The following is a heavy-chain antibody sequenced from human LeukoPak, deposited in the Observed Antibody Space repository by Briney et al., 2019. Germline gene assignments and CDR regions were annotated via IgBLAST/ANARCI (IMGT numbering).Heavy chain of an antibody. V-gene: IGHV1-69*13. D-gene: IGHD3-22*01. Sequence: SVKVSCKASGGTFSSYAISWVRQAPGQGLEWMGGIIPIFGTANYAQKFQGRVTITADESTGTAYMELSSLRSEDTAVYYCARAPYYYDSSGYYPIDYWGQGTLVTVSS. CDR1: GGTFSSYA. CDR3: ARAPYYYDSSGYYPIDY. CDR2: IIPIFGTA. J-gene: IGHJ4*02.